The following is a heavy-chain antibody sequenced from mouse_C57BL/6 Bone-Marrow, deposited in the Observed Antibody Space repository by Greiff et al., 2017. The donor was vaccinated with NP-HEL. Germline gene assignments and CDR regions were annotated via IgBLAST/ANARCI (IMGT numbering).Heavy chain of an antibody. Sequence: VKLVESGAELAKPGASVKLSCKASGYTFTSYWMHWVKQRHGQGLEWIGYINPSSGYTKYNQKFKDKATLTADKSSRTAYMQLSSLTYEDSAVYYCARPGRGYYAMDYWGQGTSVTVSS. CDR2: INPSSGYT. D-gene: IGHD3-1*01. J-gene: IGHJ4*01. V-gene: IGHV1-7*01. CDR1: GYTFTSYW. CDR3: ARPGRGYYAMDY.